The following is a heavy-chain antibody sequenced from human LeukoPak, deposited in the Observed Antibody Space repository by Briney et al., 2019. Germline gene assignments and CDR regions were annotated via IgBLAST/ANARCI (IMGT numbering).Heavy chain of an antibody. V-gene: IGHV4-59*01. CDR1: GGSISSYY. J-gene: IGHJ5*02. CDR2: IYYSGST. CDR3: ARGGVPAAAFDP. Sequence: SETLSLTCTVSGGSISSYYWSWIRQPPGKGLEWIGYIYYSGSTNYNPSLKSRVTISVDTSKDQFSLKLSSVTAADTAVYYCARGGVPAAAFDPWGQGTLVTVSS. D-gene: IGHD2-2*01.